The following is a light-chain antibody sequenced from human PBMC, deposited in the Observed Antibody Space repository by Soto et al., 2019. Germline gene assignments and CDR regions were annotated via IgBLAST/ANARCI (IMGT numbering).Light chain of an antibody. V-gene: IGLV2-14*01. J-gene: IGLJ3*02. CDR1: SSDVGGYNY. Sequence: QSALTQPASVSGSPGQSITISCTGTSSDVGGYNYVSWYQQHPGKVPKLMIYEVTDRPSGVSNRFSGSKSGNTASLTISGLQAEDEADYYCSSYTITSTRVFGGGTKVTVL. CDR3: SSYTITSTRV. CDR2: EVT.